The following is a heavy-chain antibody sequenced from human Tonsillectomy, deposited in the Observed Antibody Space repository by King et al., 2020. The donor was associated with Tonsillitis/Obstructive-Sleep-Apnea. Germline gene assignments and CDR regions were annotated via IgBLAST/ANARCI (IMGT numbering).Heavy chain of an antibody. J-gene: IGHJ4*02. CDR1: GYTFTRYY. CDR2: IDPSVGGT. CDR3: ATDPEQGGDSDWNGGFDY. Sequence: VQLVESGAEVKKPGASVKVSCKASGYTFTRYYLHWVRQAPGQGLEWMGIIDPSVGGTRYAQKFQGGVTMTRDTSTSTVYMELSSLRSEDTAVYYCATDPEQGGDSDWNGGFDYWGQGTLVTVSS. V-gene: IGHV1-46*01. D-gene: IGHD1-1*01.